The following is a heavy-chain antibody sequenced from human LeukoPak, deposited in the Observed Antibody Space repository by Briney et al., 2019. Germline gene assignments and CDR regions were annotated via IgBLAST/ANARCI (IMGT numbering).Heavy chain of an antibody. CDR1: GITFSSYW. J-gene: IGHJ4*02. Sequence: GGSLRLSCAGSGITFSSYWMHWVRQAPGKGLVWVSRINSDGRSTNYADSVKGRFTISRDNARNTLYLQMNSLRAEDTAVYYCARSAYPGNSVIEDWGRGTLVTVSS. CDR2: INSDGRST. V-gene: IGHV3-74*01. D-gene: IGHD4-23*01. CDR3: ARSAYPGNSVIED.